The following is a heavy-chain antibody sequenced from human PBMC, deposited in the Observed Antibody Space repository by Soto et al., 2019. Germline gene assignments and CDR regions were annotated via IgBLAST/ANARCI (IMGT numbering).Heavy chain of an antibody. J-gene: IGHJ5*02. CDR1: GGSITDYS. CDR3: ARDQGVVVTADNWFDP. Sequence: QVQLQESGPGLVKPSETLSLTCTVSGGSITDYSWVWIRQPAGKGLEWIGRIFSSGSTNYNPSLKGRITMSLDTYKNQLSLKLNSATATDTAVYFCARDQGVVVTADNWFDPWGQGILVTVSS. CDR2: IFSSGST. D-gene: IGHD2-21*02. V-gene: IGHV4-4*07.